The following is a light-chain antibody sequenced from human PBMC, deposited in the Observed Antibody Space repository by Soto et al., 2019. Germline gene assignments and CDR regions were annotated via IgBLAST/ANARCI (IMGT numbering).Light chain of an antibody. J-gene: IGLJ2*01. CDR2: EGS. CDR1: SSDIGTYNL. CDR3: CSYAGTRSLV. V-gene: IGLV2-23*01. Sequence: QSVLTQPASVSGSPGQSITISCTGTSSDIGTYNLVSWYLQHPGKAPKLLIYEGSRRPSGVSDRFSGSKSGNTASLTISGLQAEDEADYYCCSYAGTRSLVFGGGTKLTVL.